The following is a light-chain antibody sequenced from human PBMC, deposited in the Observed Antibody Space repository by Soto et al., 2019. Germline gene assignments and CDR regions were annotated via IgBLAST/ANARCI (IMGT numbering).Light chain of an antibody. V-gene: IGLV3-21*04. Sequence: SYELTQPPSVSVAPGKTARITCGGNNIGSKSVHWYQQKPGQAPVLVIYYDSDRPSGIPERFSGSNSGNTATLTISRVAAGDEAAYHCQVSDSSSDHPWVFGGGTKVTVL. CDR2: YDS. CDR3: QVSDSSSDHPWV. J-gene: IGLJ3*02. CDR1: NIGSKS.